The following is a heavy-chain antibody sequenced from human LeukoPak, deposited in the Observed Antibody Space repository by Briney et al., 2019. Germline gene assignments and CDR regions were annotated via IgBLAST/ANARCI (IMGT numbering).Heavy chain of an antibody. CDR3: AYRIAVAGTQFDY. CDR2: INPSGGST. D-gene: IGHD6-19*01. V-gene: IGHV1-46*01. J-gene: IGHJ4*02. Sequence: ASLKVSCKASGYTFTSYYMHWVRHAPGQGLEWMGIINPSGGSTSYAQKFQGRVTMTRDTSTSTVYMELSSLRSEDTAVYYCAYRIAVAGTQFDYWGQGTLVTVSS. CDR1: GYTFTSYY.